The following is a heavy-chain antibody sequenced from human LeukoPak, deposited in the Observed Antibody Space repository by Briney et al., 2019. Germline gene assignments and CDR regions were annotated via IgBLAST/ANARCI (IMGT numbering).Heavy chain of an antibody. CDR2: IFGTGTI. J-gene: IGHJ4*02. V-gene: IGHV4-61*02. CDR1: GGASISSDSYY. D-gene: IGHD3-3*01. CDR3: AKSKFLEWYFDS. Sequence: SETLSLTCTVSGGASISSDSYYWNWVRQPVGKGVEWIGRIFGTGTINYNPTLKTRVTMSIDRSRNQFSLQLISVTAADTAIYYCAKSKFLEWYFDSWGQGKMVIVSA.